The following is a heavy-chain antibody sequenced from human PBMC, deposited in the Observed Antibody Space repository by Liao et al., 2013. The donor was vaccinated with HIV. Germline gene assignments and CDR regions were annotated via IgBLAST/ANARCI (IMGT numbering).Heavy chain of an antibody. D-gene: IGHD2-21*01. V-gene: IGHV4-4*07. Sequence: QVQLQESGPGLVKPSETLSLTCTVSGGSISSYYWSWIRQPAGKGLEWIGRIYTSGSTNYNPSLKSRVTISVDTSKNQFSLKLSSVTAADTAVYFCARERGGGDWYYFDYWGQGTLVTVSS. CDR3: ARERGGGDWYYFDY. CDR1: GGSISSYY. J-gene: IGHJ4*02. CDR2: IYTSGST.